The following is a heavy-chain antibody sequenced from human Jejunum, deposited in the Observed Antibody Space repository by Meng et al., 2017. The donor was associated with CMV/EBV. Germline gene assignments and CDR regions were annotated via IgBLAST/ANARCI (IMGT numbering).Heavy chain of an antibody. CDR3: ARDPTPDGSDY. V-gene: IGHV4-39*07. Sequence: QVQLGGSGPGLVKPSETLSFTCTMSGASISDSSYYWGWIRQPPGKGLEWIGSVYYSGSTYYNPSLESRVTISVDTSKNQSSLKLTSVTAADTATYYCARDPTPDGSDYWGRGTLVTVSS. J-gene: IGHJ4*02. CDR2: VYYSGST. CDR1: GASISDSSYY. D-gene: IGHD3-10*01.